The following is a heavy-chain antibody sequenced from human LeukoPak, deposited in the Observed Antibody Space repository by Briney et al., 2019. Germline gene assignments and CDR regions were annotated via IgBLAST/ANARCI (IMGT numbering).Heavy chain of an antibody. CDR2: IYSGGST. V-gene: IGHV3-53*01. Sequence: GGSLRLSCAASGFTVSSNYMSWVRQAPGKGLEWVSVIYSGGSTYYADSVKGRFTISRDNSKNTLYLQMNSLRAEDTAVYYCARALKDWLGWKYAFDIWGQGTMVTVSS. D-gene: IGHD3-9*01. J-gene: IGHJ3*02. CDR3: ARALKDWLGWKYAFDI. CDR1: GFTVSSNY.